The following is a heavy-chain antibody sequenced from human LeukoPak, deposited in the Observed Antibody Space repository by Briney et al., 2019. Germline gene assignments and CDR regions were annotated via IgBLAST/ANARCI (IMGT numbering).Heavy chain of an antibody. J-gene: IGHJ4*02. D-gene: IGHD2-15*01. CDR3: APDFNRGGRDHY. CDR2: ISIGSDNI. CDR1: AFTFSTYS. V-gene: IGHV3-48*02. Sequence: GGSLRLSCAASAFTFSTYSMNWVRQAPGKGLEWVSFISIGSDNIDYADSVRGRFTISRDNSKNSIYLERMRLGDKDTAVCYCAPDFNRGGRDHYWGQGNLVTVSS.